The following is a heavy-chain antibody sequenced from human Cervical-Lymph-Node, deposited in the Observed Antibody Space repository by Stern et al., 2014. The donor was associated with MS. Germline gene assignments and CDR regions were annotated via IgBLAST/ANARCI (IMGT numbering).Heavy chain of an antibody. J-gene: IGHJ4*02. CDR2: ISAYNGNT. V-gene: IGHV1-18*01. CDR1: GYTFTSYG. Sequence: MQLVESGAEVKKPGASVKVSCKASGYTFTSYGISWVRQAPGQGLEWMGGISAYNGNTNYAQKLQGRVTMTTDTSTSTAYMELRSLRSDDTAVYYCARDPGYCSSTSCAREDYWGQGTLVTVSS. CDR3: ARDPGYCSSTSCAREDY. D-gene: IGHD2-2*01.